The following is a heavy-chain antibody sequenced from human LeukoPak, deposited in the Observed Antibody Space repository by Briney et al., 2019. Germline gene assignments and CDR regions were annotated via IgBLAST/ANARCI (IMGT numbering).Heavy chain of an antibody. CDR3: ATSKQDYYDSSGYYRDY. CDR1: GGSISSSSYY. D-gene: IGHD3-22*01. J-gene: IGHJ4*02. V-gene: IGHV4-39*07. Sequence: SETLSLTCTVSGGSISSSSYYWGWIRQPPGKGLEWIGSIYYSGSTYYNPSLKSRVTISVDTSKNQFSLKLSSVTAADTAVYYCATSKQDYYDSSGYYRDYWGQGTLVTVSS. CDR2: IYYSGST.